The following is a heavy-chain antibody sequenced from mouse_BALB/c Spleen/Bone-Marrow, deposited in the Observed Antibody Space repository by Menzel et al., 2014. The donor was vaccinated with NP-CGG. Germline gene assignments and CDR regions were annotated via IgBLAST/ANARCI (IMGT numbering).Heavy chain of an antibody. CDR3: ARGIRNCGNDYGYIDV. V-gene: IGHV5-4*02. D-gene: IGHD2-4*01. CDR2: ISDGGSYT. CDR1: GFIFSDYY. Sequence: EVQVVESGGGLVKPGGSLKISCAASGFIFSDYYMYWVRQTPEKRLEWVATISDGGSYTYYPDSVKGRFTISRDHAKNNPYLRMSSLKSEYTAMNYCARGIRNCGNDYGYIDVWGAGTAVTVSS. J-gene: IGHJ1*01.